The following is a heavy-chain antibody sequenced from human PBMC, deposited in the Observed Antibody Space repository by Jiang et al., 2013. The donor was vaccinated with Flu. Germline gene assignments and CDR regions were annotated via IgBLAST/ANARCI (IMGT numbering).Heavy chain of an antibody. CDR3: ARAQRVSSIAARDY. CDR2: ISAYNGNT. Sequence: SYGISWVRQAPGQGLEWMGWISAYNGNTNYAQKLQGRVTMTTDTSTSTAYMELRSLRSDDTAVYYCARAQRVSSIAARDYWGQGTLVTVSS. CDR1: SYG. V-gene: IGHV1-18*01. J-gene: IGHJ4*02. D-gene: IGHD6-6*01.